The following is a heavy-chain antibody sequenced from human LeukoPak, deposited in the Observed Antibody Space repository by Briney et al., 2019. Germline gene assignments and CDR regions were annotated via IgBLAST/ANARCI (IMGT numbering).Heavy chain of an antibody. Sequence: ASVKVSCKASGYTFTSYSMHWVRQAPGQGLEWMGIINPSGGSTSYAQKLQGRVTMTTDTSTSTAYMELRSLRSDDTAVYYCARDSPSRGAFDIWGQGTMVTVSS. CDR2: INPSGGST. CDR3: ARDSPSRGAFDI. D-gene: IGHD6-6*01. V-gene: IGHV1-46*01. CDR1: GYTFTSYS. J-gene: IGHJ3*02.